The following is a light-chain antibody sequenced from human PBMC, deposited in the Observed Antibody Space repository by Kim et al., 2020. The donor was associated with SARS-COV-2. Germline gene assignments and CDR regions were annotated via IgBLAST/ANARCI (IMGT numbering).Light chain of an antibody. CDR1: QSVNSD. J-gene: IGKJ2*01. V-gene: IGKV3-15*01. Sequence: VSPRESAALSCRASQSVNSDLAWYQHKPGQSPRLLIHGASTRATDIPARFRGSGSETEFTLTISNLQSEDSAIYYCQQYFNWPPYTFGQGTKLEI. CDR3: QQYFNWPPYT. CDR2: GAS.